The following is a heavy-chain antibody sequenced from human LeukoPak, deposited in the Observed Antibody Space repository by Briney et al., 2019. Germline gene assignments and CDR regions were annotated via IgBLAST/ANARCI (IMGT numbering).Heavy chain of an antibody. CDR1: GGSISSYY. D-gene: IGHD3-10*01. J-gene: IGHJ6*02. CDR3: ARTSVLLWFGALLDYGMDV. CDR2: IYYSGGT. Sequence: SETLSLTCTVSGGSISSYYWSWIPQPPGKGLEGIGYIYYSGGTNYNPSLKSRVTISVDTSKNQFSLKLSSVTAADTAVYYCARTSVLLWFGALLDYGMDVWGQGTTVTVSS. V-gene: IGHV4-59*08.